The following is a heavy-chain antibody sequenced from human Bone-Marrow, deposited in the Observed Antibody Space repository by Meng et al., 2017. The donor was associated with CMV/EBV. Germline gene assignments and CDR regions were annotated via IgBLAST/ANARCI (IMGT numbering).Heavy chain of an antibody. V-gene: IGHV4-34*01. Sequence: GSLRLSCAVYGGSFSGYYWSWIRQPPGKGLEWIGEINHSGSTNYNPSLKSRVTISVDTSKNQFSLKLSSVTAADTAVNYCARGLRGQYYYGSGTNLDYWGQGTLVTVSS. CDR1: GGSFSGYY. CDR2: INHSGST. D-gene: IGHD3-10*01. CDR3: ARGLRGQYYYGSGTNLDY. J-gene: IGHJ4*02.